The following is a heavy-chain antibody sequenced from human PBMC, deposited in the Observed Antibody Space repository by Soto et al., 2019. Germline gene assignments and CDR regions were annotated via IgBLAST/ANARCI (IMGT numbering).Heavy chain of an antibody. Sequence: QVQLVESGGGVVQPGRSLRLSCAASGFTFSSYAMHWVRQAPGKGLEWVAVISYDGSNKYYADSVKGRFTISRDNSKNTLYLQMNSLRAEDTAVYYCARDHYGSGSVFDYWGRGTLVTVSS. CDR2: ISYDGSNK. D-gene: IGHD3-10*01. V-gene: IGHV3-30-3*01. CDR1: GFTFSSYA. J-gene: IGHJ4*02. CDR3: ARDHYGSGSVFDY.